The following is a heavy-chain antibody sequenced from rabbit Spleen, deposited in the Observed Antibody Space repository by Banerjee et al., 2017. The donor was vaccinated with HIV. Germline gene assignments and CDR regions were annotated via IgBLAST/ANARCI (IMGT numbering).Heavy chain of an antibody. CDR1: GFTLSSYW. CDR3: ARDWNSGRGYGYDL. D-gene: IGHD1-1*01. J-gene: IGHJ3*01. Sequence: QEQLVESGGGLVQPEGSLTLTCKASGFTLSSYWMCWFRQAPGKGLEWIACIISGGSGATYCGSWAKGRFSISTPSSTTVTLQMTSLTAADTATYFCARDWNSGRGYGYDLWGQGTLVTVS. CDR2: IISGGSGAT. V-gene: IGHV1S45*01.